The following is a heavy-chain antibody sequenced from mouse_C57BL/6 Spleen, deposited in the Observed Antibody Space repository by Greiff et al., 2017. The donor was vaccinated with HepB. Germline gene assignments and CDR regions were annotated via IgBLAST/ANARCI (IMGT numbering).Heavy chain of an antibody. V-gene: IGHV2-6-1*01. J-gene: IGHJ3*01. CDR1: GFSLTSYG. D-gene: IGHD2-4*01. CDR3: ARHWGTDYDVAWFAY. CDR2: IWSDGST. Sequence: QVQLQQSGPGLVAPSQSLSITCTVSGFSLTSYGVHWVRQPPGKGLEWLVVIWSDGSTTYNSALKSRLSISKDNSKSQVFLKMNSLQTDDTAMYYCARHWGTDYDVAWFAYWGQGTLVTVSA.